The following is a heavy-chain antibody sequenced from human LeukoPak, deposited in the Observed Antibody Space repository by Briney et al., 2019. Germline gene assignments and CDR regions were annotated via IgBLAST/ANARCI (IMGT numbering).Heavy chain of an antibody. D-gene: IGHD3-22*01. CDR1: GYSFTSYW. CDR3: ATSYYYDSSGYSGSDAFDI. Sequence: GESLKISCKGSGYSFTSYWIGWVRQMPGKGLEWMGIIYPGDSDTRYSPSFQGQVTISADKSISTAYLQWSSLKASDTAMYYCATSYYYDSSGYSGSDAFDIWGQGTMVTVSS. CDR2: IYPGDSDT. V-gene: IGHV5-51*01. J-gene: IGHJ3*02.